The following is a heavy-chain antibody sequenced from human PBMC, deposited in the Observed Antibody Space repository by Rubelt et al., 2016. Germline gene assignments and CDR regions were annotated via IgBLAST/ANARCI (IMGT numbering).Heavy chain of an antibody. CDR1: GFIFSNCA. CDR2: ISGSGGST. CDR3: ASDRNNRAWWFY. V-gene: IGHV3-23*04. Sequence: EVQLVESGGGVVQPGRSLRLSCAASGFIFSNCAMTWVRQAPGKGLEWVAAISGSGGSTYYADSVKGRFTISRDNSKNTLYLQMNSLRAEDTAIYYCASDRNNRAWWFYWGQGTLVTVSS. D-gene: IGHD2-8*02. J-gene: IGHJ4*02.